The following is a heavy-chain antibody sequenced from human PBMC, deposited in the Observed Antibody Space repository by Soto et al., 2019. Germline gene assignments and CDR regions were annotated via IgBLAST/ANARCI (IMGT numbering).Heavy chain of an antibody. CDR3: ASLHIEVAGTN. D-gene: IGHD6-19*01. Sequence: QVQLVQSGAEVKKPGASVKVSCKASGYSFSDYYMHWVRQAPGQGLEWMGWINANSGGTTYAQKFQGRVTMTRDTTISTAYMELSRLSSDDTAMYYCASLHIEVAGTNWGQGTLVTVSS. V-gene: IGHV1-2*02. J-gene: IGHJ4*02. CDR2: INANSGGT. CDR1: GYSFSDYY.